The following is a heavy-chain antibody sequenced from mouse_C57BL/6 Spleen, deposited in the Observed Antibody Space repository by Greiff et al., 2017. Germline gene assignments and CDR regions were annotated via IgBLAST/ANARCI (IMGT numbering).Heavy chain of an antibody. Sequence: VQLQQSGAELARPGASVKMSCKASGYTFTSYTMHWVKQRPGQGLEWIGYINPSSGYTKYNQKFKDKATLTADKSSSTAYMQLSSLTSEDSAVYYCANAAVVDAMDYWGQGTSVTVSS. D-gene: IGHD1-1*01. V-gene: IGHV1-4*01. CDR1: GYTFTSYT. CDR3: ANAAVVDAMDY. J-gene: IGHJ4*01. CDR2: INPSSGYT.